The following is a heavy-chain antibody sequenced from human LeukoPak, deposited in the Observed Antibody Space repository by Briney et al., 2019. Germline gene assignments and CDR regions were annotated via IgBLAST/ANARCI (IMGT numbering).Heavy chain of an antibody. Sequence: SVKVSCKASGGTFSSYATSWVRQTPGQGLEWMGGIIPIFGTANYAQKFQGRVTITADESTSTAYMELSSLRSADTAVYYCARGSDIVVVVAATHVGDYYYGMDVWGKGTTVTVSS. CDR2: IIPIFGTA. CDR1: GGTFSSYA. D-gene: IGHD2-15*01. CDR3: ARGSDIVVVVAATHVGDYYYGMDV. J-gene: IGHJ6*04. V-gene: IGHV1-69*13.